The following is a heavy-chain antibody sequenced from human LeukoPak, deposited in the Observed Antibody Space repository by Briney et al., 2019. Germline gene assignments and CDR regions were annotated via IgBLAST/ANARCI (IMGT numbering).Heavy chain of an antibody. Sequence: PSETLSLTCTVSGGSISSSSYYWGWIRQPPGKGLEWIGSIYYSGSTYYNPSLKSRVTISVDTSKNQFSLKLSSVTAADTAVYYCARVRDSSGSFIDAFDIWGQGTMVTVSS. CDR2: IYYSGST. J-gene: IGHJ3*02. CDR1: GGSISSSSYY. D-gene: IGHD3-22*01. CDR3: ARVRDSSGSFIDAFDI. V-gene: IGHV4-39*07.